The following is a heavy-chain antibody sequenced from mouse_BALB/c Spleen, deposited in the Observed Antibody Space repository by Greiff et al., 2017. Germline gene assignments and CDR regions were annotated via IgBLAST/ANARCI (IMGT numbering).Heavy chain of an antibody. CDR2: IRNKANGYTT. CDR1: GFTFTDYY. J-gene: IGHJ3*01. CDR3: ARGGGNSAWFAY. D-gene: IGHD2-1*01. V-gene: IGHV7-3*02. Sequence: EVHLVESGGGLVQPGGSLRLSCATSGFTFTDYYMSWVRQPPGKALEWLGFIRNKANGYTTEYSASVKGRFTISRDNSQSILYLQMNTLRAEDSATYYCARGGGNSAWFAYWGQGTLVTVSA.